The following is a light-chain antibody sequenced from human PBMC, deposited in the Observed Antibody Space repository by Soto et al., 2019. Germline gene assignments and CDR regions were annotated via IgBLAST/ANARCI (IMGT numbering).Light chain of an antibody. CDR3: QQFNSFYT. Sequence: DIQMTQSPSTLSASVGDRVTITCRASQSISSWLAWYLQKPGKAPKLLIYKASSLESGVPSRFSGSGSGTEFTLTISSLQPDDFATYSCQQFNSFYTFGQGTKLEIK. J-gene: IGKJ2*01. V-gene: IGKV1-5*03. CDR1: QSISSW. CDR2: KAS.